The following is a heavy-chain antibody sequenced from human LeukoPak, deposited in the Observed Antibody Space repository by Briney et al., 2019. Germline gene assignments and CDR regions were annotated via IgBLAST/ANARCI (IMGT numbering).Heavy chain of an antibody. J-gene: IGHJ4*02. CDR2: TYYRSKWYD. CDR1: GDSVSSNSAT. D-gene: IGHD4/OR15-4a*01. Sequence: SQTVSLACAISGDSVSSNSATWSWIRQSPSRGLEWLGRTYYRSKWYDNSAVSMKSRITINPDTSKNQFSLQLKSVTPEDTAVYYCAREAKFRYDYWGQGTLVTVSS. CDR3: AREAKFRYDY. V-gene: IGHV6-1*01.